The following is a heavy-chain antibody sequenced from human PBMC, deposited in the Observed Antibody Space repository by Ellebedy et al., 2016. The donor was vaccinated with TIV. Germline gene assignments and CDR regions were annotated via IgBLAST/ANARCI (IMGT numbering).Heavy chain of an antibody. CDR2: ISASSGTI. D-gene: IGHD1-26*01. CDR3: AKGHSGSYYYPGWFDR. J-gene: IGHJ5*02. V-gene: IGHV3-48*02. CDR1: GLSFSDYS. Sequence: PGGSLRLSCVASGLSFSDYSMNWVRQAQGRGLEWVAYISASSGTIYYADSVKGRFTISRDNAKKSLFLQMNSLRDEDTAVFYCAKGHSGSYYYPGWFDRWGQGTLVTVSS.